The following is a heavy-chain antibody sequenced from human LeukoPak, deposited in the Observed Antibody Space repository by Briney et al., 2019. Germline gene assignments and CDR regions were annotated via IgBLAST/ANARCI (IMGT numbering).Heavy chain of an antibody. D-gene: IGHD1-26*01. CDR3: ARDGEPYGSYYYGMDV. J-gene: IGHJ6*02. CDR2: IIPIFGTA. CDR1: GGTFSSCT. Sequence: GASVTVSCKASGGTFSSCTISWVRQAPGQGLEWMGGIIPIFGTANYAQKFQGRVTITADESTSTAYMELSSLRSEDTAVYYCARDGEPYGSYYYGMDVWGQGTTVTVSS. V-gene: IGHV1-69*13.